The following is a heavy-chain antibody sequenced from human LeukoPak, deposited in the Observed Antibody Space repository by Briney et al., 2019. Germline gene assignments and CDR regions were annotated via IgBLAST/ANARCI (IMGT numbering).Heavy chain of an antibody. J-gene: IGHJ5*02. V-gene: IGHV3-21*01. CDR3: ARDRYCTNGVCYSNWFDP. CDR1: GFTFSSYS. CDR2: ISSSSSYI. Sequence: PGGSLRLSCAASGFTFSSYSMNWVRQAPGKGLEWVLSISSSSSYIYSADSVKGRFTISRDNAKNSLYLQMNSLRAEDTAVYYCARDRYCTNGVCYSNWFDPWGQGTLVTVSS. D-gene: IGHD2-8*01.